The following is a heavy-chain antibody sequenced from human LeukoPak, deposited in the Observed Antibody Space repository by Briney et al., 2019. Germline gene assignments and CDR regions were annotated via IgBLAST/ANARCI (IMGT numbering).Heavy chain of an antibody. CDR1: GYSFTNYW. CDR3: ARHVGIVSPRDV. V-gene: IGHV5-10-1*01. J-gene: IGHJ6*02. CDR2: IDPSDSYT. Sequence: GESLKISCKGSGYSFTNYWIGWVRQMPGKGLEWMGKIDPSDSYTNYSPSFQGHVTISADKSISTVYLQWSSLKASDTAMYYCARHVGIVSPRDVWGQGTTVTVSS. D-gene: IGHD2/OR15-2a*01.